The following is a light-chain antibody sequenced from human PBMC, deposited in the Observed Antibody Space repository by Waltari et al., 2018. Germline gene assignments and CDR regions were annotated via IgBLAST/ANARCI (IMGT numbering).Light chain of an antibody. V-gene: IGLV1-44*01. CDR3: ATCDDTLHVL. CDR1: RSNIGSNP. Sequence: HSVLTQPPSASGTPRQRVTTSCSGRRSNIGSNPVNWYQHLPGTAPQLLIYSNNHRPSGVPERFSGSKSGTSASLAISGLQSEDEADYYCATCDDTLHVLFGGGTKLTVL. J-gene: IGLJ2*01. CDR2: SNN.